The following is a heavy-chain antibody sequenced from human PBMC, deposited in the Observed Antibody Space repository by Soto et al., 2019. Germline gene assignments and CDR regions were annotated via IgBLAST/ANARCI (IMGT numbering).Heavy chain of an antibody. CDR2: ISYDGSNK. CDR3: ARDGGDSYGYRDYYFDY. V-gene: IGHV3-30-3*01. CDR1: GFTFSSYA. D-gene: IGHD5-18*01. J-gene: IGHJ4*02. Sequence: QVQLVESGGGVVQPGRPLRLSCAASGFTFSSYAMHWVRQAPGKGLEWVAVISYDGSNKYYADSVKGRFTISRDNSKNTLYLQMNSLRAEDTAVYYCARDGGDSYGYRDYYFDYWGQGTLVTVSS.